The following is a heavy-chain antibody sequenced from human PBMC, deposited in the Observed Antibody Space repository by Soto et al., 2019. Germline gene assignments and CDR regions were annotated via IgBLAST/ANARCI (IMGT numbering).Heavy chain of an antibody. CDR2: INHSGST. CDR3: ARQENTARHQSFDY. Sequence: PSETLSLTCAVYIGSFRGYYWGWIRQPPGKGLEWIGEINHSGSTNFNPSLKSRVTISVDTSKNQFSLKLSSVTAADTAVYYCARQENTARHQSFDYWGPGILVTVSS. J-gene: IGHJ4*02. CDR1: IGSFRGYY. D-gene: IGHD2-2*01. V-gene: IGHV4-34*01.